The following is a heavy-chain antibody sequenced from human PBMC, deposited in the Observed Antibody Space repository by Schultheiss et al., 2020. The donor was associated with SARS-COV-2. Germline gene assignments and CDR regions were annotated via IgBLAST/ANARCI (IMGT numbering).Heavy chain of an antibody. Sequence: SQTLSLTCTVSGGSVSSGFYYWSWIRQPPGKGLEWIGYIYYSGSTNYNPSLKSRVTISVDTSKNQFSLKLSSVTAADTAVYYCARDPVDYGDYWGEFDYWGQGTVVTVSS. CDR2: IYYSGST. CDR1: GGSVSSGFYY. D-gene: IGHD4-17*01. V-gene: IGHV4-61*01. CDR3: ARDPVDYGDYWGEFDY. J-gene: IGHJ4*02.